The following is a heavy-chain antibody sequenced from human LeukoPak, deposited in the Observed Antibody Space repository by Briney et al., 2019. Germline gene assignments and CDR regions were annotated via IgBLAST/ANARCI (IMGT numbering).Heavy chain of an antibody. V-gene: IGHV4-39*01. J-gene: IGHJ4*02. CDR2: IYYSGST. CDR1: GGSISSSSYY. CDR3: ASQPEFLRDFDY. D-gene: IGHD1-14*01. Sequence: PSETLSLTCTVSGGSISSSSYYWGWIRQPPGKGLEWIGSIYYSGSTYYNPSVKSRVTIFVDTSKNQFSLKLSSVTAADTAGYYCASQPEFLRDFDYWGQGTLVTVSS.